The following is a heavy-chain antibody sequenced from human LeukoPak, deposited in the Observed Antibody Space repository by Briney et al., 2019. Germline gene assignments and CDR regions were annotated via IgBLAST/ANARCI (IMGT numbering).Heavy chain of an antibody. CDR1: GYTFTGYY. J-gene: IGHJ3*02. V-gene: IGHV1-2*04. Sequence: ASVKVPCKASGYTFTGYYMHWVRQAPGQGLEWMGWINPNSGGTNYAQKFQGWVTMTRDTSISTAYMELSRLRSDDTAVYYCAREWKGSGGDYVVEGAFDIWGQGAMVTVSS. CDR2: INPNSGGT. D-gene: IGHD4-17*01. CDR3: AREWKGSGGDYVVEGAFDI.